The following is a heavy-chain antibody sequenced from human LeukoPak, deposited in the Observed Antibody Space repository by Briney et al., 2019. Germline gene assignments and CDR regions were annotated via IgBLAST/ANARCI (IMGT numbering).Heavy chain of an antibody. V-gene: IGHV3-23*01. D-gene: IGHD6-6*01. CDR3: AKLVTGRPSGYMDV. Sequence: GGSLRLSCTVSGFTFRVNGMHWVRQAPGKGLEWVSGISGNGGSTSYADSVKGRFTISRDNSKNTLYVQMNSLRAGDTAVYYCAKLVTGRPSGYMDVWGKGTTVTVSS. J-gene: IGHJ6*03. CDR2: ISGNGGST. CDR1: GFTFRVNG.